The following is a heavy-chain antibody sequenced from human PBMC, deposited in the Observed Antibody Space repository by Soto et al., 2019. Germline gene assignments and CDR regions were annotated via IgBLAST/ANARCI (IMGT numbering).Heavy chain of an antibody. Sequence: SETLSLTCTVSGDSIGSGNKYWSWIRQAPGKGLEWIGYIFSSGTTYYNPSLKSRLTMSLDTSQNQFSLKLNSVTAADTAVYFCSRVPPPFDLYSAMDVWCQGTKVTVSS. D-gene: IGHD2-8*01. CDR1: GDSIGSGNKY. CDR2: IFSSGTT. CDR3: SRVPPPFDLYSAMDV. V-gene: IGHV4-30-4*02. J-gene: IGHJ6*02.